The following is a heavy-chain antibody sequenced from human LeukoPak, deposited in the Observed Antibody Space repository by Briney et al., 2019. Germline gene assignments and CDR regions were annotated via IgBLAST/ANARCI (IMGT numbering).Heavy chain of an antibody. J-gene: IGHJ4*02. D-gene: IGHD6-13*01. CDR2: IYYSGST. CDR1: GGSISSYY. CDR3: ARVPSSSSSWYADY. V-gene: IGHV4-59*01. Sequence: SETLSLTCTVSGGSISSYYWSWIRQPPGKGLEWIGYIYYSGSTNYNPSLKSRVTISVDTSKNQFSLKLSSVTAADTAVYYCARVPSSSSSWYADYWGQGTLVTVSS.